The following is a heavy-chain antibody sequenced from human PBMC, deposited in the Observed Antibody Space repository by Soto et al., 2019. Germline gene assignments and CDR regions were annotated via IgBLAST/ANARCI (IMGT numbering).Heavy chain of an antibody. CDR1: GGSFSSYA. CDR2: IIPIFGTA. Sequence: SVKVSCKASGGSFSSYAISWVRQAPGQGLEWMGGIIPIFGTANDAQKFQGRVTITADESTSTAYMELSSLRSEDTAVYYCARARTVSTTRYYYYGMDVWGQGTTVTVSS. V-gene: IGHV1-69*13. CDR3: ARARTVSTTRYYYYGMDV. D-gene: IGHD4-17*01. J-gene: IGHJ6*02.